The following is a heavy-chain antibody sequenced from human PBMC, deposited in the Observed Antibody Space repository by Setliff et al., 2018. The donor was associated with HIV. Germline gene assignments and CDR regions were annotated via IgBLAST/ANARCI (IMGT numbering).Heavy chain of an antibody. Sequence: KASETLSLTCTVSGGSISSYYWSWIRQPPGKRLEFIGRISAAGTINYNPSLRSRVTLSVDTSENQFSLTVNSVTAADTAMYFCARDEGRATGSWWDQSASWYLDYWGHGILVTVSS. J-gene: IGHJ4*01. V-gene: IGHV4-4*07. CDR3: ARDEGRATGSWWDQSASWYLDY. CDR1: GGSISSYY. D-gene: IGHD6-13*01. CDR2: ISAAGTI.